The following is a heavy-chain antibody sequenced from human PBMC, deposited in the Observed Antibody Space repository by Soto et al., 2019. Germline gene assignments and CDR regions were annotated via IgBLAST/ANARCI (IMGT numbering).Heavy chain of an antibody. Sequence: GASVKVSCKXSGYTFTSYGISWVRQAPGQGLEWMGWISAYNGNTNYAQKLQGRVTMTTDTSTSTAYMELRSLRSDDTAVYYCASYTIAVAGTTYYYYYGMDVWGQGTTVTVSS. D-gene: IGHD6-19*01. CDR2: ISAYNGNT. J-gene: IGHJ6*02. CDR3: ASYTIAVAGTTYYYYYGMDV. V-gene: IGHV1-18*04. CDR1: GYTFTSYG.